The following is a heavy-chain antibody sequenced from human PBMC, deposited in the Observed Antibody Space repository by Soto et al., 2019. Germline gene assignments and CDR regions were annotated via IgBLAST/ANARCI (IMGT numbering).Heavy chain of an antibody. CDR2: IYHSGST. CDR1: GGSISSGGYS. V-gene: IGHV4-30-2*01. D-gene: IGHD6-13*01. J-gene: IGHJ6*02. CDR3: ARGRVRAIAAAGDYYYYYGMDV. Sequence: PSETLSLTCAVSGGSISSGGYSWSWIRQPPGKGLEWIGYIYHSGSTYYNPSLKSRVTISVDRSKNQFSLKLSSVTAADTAVYYCARGRVRAIAAAGDYYYYYGMDVWGQGTTVTVSS.